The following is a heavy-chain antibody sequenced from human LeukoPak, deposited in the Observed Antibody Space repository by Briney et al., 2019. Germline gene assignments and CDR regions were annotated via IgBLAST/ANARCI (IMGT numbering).Heavy chain of an antibody. Sequence: ASVKVSCKASGGTFSSYAISWVRQAPGQGLEWMGRIIPILGIANYAQKFQGRVTITADESTSTAYMELSSLRSEDTAVYYCARESGVSSGCVPCGYMDVWGKGTTVTVSS. V-gene: IGHV1-69*04. J-gene: IGHJ6*03. CDR2: IIPILGIA. D-gene: IGHD6-19*01. CDR3: ARESGVSSGCVPCGYMDV. CDR1: GGTFSSYA.